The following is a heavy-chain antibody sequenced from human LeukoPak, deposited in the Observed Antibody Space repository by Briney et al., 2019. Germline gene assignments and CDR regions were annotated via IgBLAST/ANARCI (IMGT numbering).Heavy chain of an antibody. CDR3: ARGAAGFDY. CDR2: ISGDGSTT. CDR1: GFTFSTFW. Sequence: PGGSLRLSCAASGFTFSTFWIHWVRQAPGKGLVWVSRISGDGSTTTYADSVKGRFTISRDNAKNSLYLQMNSLRAEDTAVYYCARGAAGFDYWGQGTLVSVSS. D-gene: IGHD6-13*01. V-gene: IGHV3-74*03. J-gene: IGHJ4*02.